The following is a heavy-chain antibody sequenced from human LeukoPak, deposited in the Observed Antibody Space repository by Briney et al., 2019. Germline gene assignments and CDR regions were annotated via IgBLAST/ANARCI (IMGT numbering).Heavy chain of an antibody. J-gene: IGHJ6*03. CDR3: AATLAVVGPYYYYYMDV. Sequence: SETLSLTCTVSGGSVSSYYWSWIRQPAGRGLEWIGRIYTSGSTNYNPSLKSRVTMSVDTSKNQFSLKLSSVTAADTAVYYCAATLAVVGPYYYYYMDVWGKGTTVTVSS. CDR1: GGSVSSYY. D-gene: IGHD6-19*01. V-gene: IGHV4-4*07. CDR2: IYTSGST.